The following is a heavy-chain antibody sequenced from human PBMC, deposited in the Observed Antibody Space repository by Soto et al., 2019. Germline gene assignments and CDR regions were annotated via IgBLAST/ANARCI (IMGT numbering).Heavy chain of an antibody. V-gene: IGHV4-30-2*01. Sequence: SETLSLTCTVSGGSISSGTYSWSWVRQPPGKGLEWIGYIYYSGTTYYTPSLKSRLTMSMDRANDHFSLNLTSVTAADTAVYFCARGHYYYGMDVWGQGITVTVSS. CDR1: GGSISSGTYS. J-gene: IGHJ6*02. CDR3: ARGHYYYGMDV. CDR2: IYYSGTT.